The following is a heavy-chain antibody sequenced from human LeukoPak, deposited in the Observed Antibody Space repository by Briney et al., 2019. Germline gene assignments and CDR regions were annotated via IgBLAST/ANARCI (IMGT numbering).Heavy chain of an antibody. J-gene: IGHJ4*02. CDR2: ISAGGGST. CDR1: GFTFSSYA. V-gene: IGHV3-23*01. Sequence: GGSLRLSCAASGFTFSSYAMSWVRQAPGKGLEWVSAISAGGGSTYYADSVKGRFTISRDNSKNTLFLQMNSLRAEDTAVYYCAKVRTPFGVVYCFAGGGREPLVTVS. CDR3: AKVRTPFGVVYCFAG. D-gene: IGHD3-3*01.